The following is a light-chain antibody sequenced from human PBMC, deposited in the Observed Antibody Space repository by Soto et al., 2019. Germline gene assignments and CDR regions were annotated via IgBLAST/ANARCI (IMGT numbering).Light chain of an antibody. CDR1: QSISSW. CDR2: GAS. CDR3: QQFDNLPIT. Sequence: DIQMTQSPSTLSASVGDRVTITCRASQSISSWLAWYQQKPGKAPKLLMNGASNLEAGVPSRFSGSGSGTDFTFTISSLQPEDIATYFCQQFDNLPITFGQGTRLEIK. V-gene: IGKV1-33*01. J-gene: IGKJ5*01.